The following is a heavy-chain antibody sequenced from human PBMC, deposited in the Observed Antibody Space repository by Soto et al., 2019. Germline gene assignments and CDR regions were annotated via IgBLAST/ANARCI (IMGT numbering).Heavy chain of an antibody. Sequence: QLQLQESGPGLVKPSETLSLTCTVSGGSISRSSYYWGWIRQPPGTGLEWIVSIYYSGSTYDNPSLKRRVTISVDTSKNQFALKLSSVTAVDTAVYYCARSRVVVVAAINWFDPWCQGTLVTVSS. V-gene: IGHV4-39*01. J-gene: IGHJ5*02. D-gene: IGHD2-15*01. CDR1: GGSISRSSYY. CDR3: ARSRVVVVAAINWFDP. CDR2: IYYSGST.